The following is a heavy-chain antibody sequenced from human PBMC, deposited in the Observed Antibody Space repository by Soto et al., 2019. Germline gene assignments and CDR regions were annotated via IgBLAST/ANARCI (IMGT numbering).Heavy chain of an antibody. CDR3: ARKSGGATATLDYYYFYMDV. D-gene: IGHD5-12*01. CDR1: GDSFNDYY. J-gene: IGHJ6*03. Sequence: VPLVQSGAEVRKPGASVKVSCKSSGDSFNDYYIHWVRQAPGQGLEWMGWINPNGGVTKYAQKFQGWVTMTRDTSIRTVYMELSRLRSDDTAVYYCARKSGGATATLDYYYFYMDVWGKGTTVTVSS. CDR2: INPNGGVT. V-gene: IGHV1-2*04.